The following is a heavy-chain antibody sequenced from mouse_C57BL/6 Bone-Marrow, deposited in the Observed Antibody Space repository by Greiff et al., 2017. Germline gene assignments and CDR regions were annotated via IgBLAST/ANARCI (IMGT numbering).Heavy chain of an antibody. Sequence: EVQLQESGPVLVKPGASVKMSCKASGYTFTDYYMNWVKQSHGKSLEWIGVINPYNGGTSYNQKFKGKATLTVDKSSSTAYMELNSLTSEDSAVYYCAKFFYYGSSYWGQGTTLTVSS. D-gene: IGHD1-1*01. CDR1: GYTFTDYY. CDR3: AKFFYYGSSY. CDR2: INPYNGGT. V-gene: IGHV1-19*01. J-gene: IGHJ2*01.